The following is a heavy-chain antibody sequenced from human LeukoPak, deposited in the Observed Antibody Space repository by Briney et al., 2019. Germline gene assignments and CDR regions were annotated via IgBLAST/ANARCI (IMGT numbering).Heavy chain of an antibody. CDR3: ASGNNYYGSGSPGDWFDP. J-gene: IGHJ5*02. CDR1: GGSISSYY. Sequence: PSETLSLTCTVSGGSISSYYWSWIRQPPGKGLEWIGYIYYSGSTNYNPSLKSRVTISVDTSKNQFSLKLSSVTAADTAVYYCASGNNYYGSGSPGDWFDPWGQGTLVTVSS. D-gene: IGHD3-10*01. CDR2: IYYSGST. V-gene: IGHV4-59*08.